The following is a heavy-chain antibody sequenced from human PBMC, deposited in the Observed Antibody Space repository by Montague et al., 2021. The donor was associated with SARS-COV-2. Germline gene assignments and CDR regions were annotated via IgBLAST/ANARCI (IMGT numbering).Heavy chain of an antibody. D-gene: IGHD6-6*01. Sequence: SETLSLTCAVYGGSFSGYYWSWIRQPPGKGPEWIGEINHSGSTNYNPSLKSRVTISMDTSKNQFPLKLSSVTAADTAVYYCARGGRQLGVRYYYYYIDVWDKGTTVTVSS. CDR3: ARGGRQLGVRYYYYYIDV. J-gene: IGHJ6*03. V-gene: IGHV4-34*01. CDR1: GGSFSGYY. CDR2: INHSGST.